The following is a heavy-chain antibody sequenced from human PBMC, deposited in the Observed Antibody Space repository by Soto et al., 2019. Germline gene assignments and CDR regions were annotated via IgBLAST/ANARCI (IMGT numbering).Heavy chain of an antibody. CDR1: GGSFSGYY. D-gene: IGHD1-26*01. J-gene: IGHJ5*02. CDR2: INHSGST. V-gene: IGHV4-34*01. Sequence: QVQLQQWGAGLLKPSETLSLTCAVYGGSFSGYYWSWIRQPPGKGLEWIGEINHSGSTNYNPSLKSRVTISVDTSKNQFSLKLSSVTAADTAVYYCARGGWELRRGGCFDPWGQGTLVTVSS. CDR3: ARGGWELRRGGCFDP.